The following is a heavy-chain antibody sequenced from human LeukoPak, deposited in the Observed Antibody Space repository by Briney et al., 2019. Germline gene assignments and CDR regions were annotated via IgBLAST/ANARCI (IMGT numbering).Heavy chain of an antibody. CDR2: NRDAVNTK. Sequence: PGGSLRLSCATSGFTFSSYGMHWVRQPPGKGLEWVALNRDAVNTKDYADSVKGRFTISRDNSKNTVYLQMNSLRGEDTAVYYCTRGYYYYMDVWGKGTTVTISS. CDR1: GFTFSSYG. V-gene: IGHV3-30*02. CDR3: TRGYYYYMDV. J-gene: IGHJ6*03.